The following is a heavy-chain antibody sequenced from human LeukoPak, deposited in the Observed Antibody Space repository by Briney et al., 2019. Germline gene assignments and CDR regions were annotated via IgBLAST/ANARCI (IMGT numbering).Heavy chain of an antibody. CDR2: ISAYNGNT. J-gene: IGHJ6*03. CDR1: GYTFTSYG. V-gene: IGHV1-18*01. Sequence: ASVKVSCKASGYTFTSYGISWVRQAPGQGLEWMGWISAYNGNTNYAQKLQGRVTMTTDTSTSTAYMELRSLGSDDTAVYYCARDRAQYNWNYLDVWGKGTTVTVSS. D-gene: IGHD1-20*01. CDR3: ARDRAQYNWNYLDV.